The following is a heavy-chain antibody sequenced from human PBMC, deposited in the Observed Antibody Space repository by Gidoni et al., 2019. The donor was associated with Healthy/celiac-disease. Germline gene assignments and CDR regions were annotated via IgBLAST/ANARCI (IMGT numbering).Heavy chain of an antibody. CDR3: ARSSGYTFDY. D-gene: IGHD3-22*01. V-gene: IGHV4-61*02. Sequence: QVQLPESGPGLVKPSQTLSLTCTVSGRSISSGSYYWRWTRLPAGKGLEWIGRIYTSGSTNYNPSLKSRVTISVDTSKNQFSLKLSSVTAADTAVYYCARSSGYTFDYWGQGTLVTVSS. J-gene: IGHJ4*02. CDR2: IYTSGST. CDR1: GRSISSGSYY.